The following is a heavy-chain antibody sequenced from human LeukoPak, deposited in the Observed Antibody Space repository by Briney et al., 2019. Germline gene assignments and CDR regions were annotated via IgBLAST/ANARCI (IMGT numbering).Heavy chain of an antibody. CDR1: GYSISSGYD. D-gene: IGHD3-10*01. CDR3: ARRKVRGVIDY. Sequence: PSETLSLTCTVSGYSISSGYDWGWMRQAPGKGLEWLASISQSGDTYNNPSLKSRVTISVDTSKNQFSLKLSSVTAADTAVYYCARRKVRGVIDYWGQGTLVTVSS. J-gene: IGHJ4*02. CDR2: ISQSGDT. V-gene: IGHV4-38-2*02.